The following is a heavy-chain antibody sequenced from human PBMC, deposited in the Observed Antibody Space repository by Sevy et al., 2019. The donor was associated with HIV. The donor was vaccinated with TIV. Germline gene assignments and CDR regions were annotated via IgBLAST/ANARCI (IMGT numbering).Heavy chain of an antibody. CDR3: AKDTGGYGDYVAAFDI. CDR2: ISGSGGST. J-gene: IGHJ3*02. Sequence: GGSLRLSCAASGFTFSSYAMSWVRQAPGKGLEWVSAISGSGGSTYYADSVKGRFTISRDNSKNTLYLQMNSLRAEDTAVYYRAKDTGGYGDYVAAFDIWGQGTMVTVSS. V-gene: IGHV3-23*01. D-gene: IGHD4-17*01. CDR1: GFTFSSYA.